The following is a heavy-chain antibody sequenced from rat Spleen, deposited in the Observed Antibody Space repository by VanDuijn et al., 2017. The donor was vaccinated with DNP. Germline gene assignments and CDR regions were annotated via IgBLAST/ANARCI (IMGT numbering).Heavy chain of an antibody. D-gene: IGHD1-1*01. J-gene: IGHJ2*01. CDR2: ISYSGST. CDR1: GYFITNNY. V-gene: IGHV3-1*01. Sequence: EVQLQESGPGLVKPSQSLSLTCSVTGYFITNNYWAWIRKFPGNKMEWMAYISYSGSTGYNPSLKSRVSITRDTSKNQFFLHLNSVTTEDTATYYCARWVRYFDSWGQGVMVTVSS. CDR3: ARWVRYFDS.